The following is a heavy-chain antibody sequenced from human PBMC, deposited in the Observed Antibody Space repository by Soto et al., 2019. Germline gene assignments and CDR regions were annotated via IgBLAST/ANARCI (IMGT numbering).Heavy chain of an antibody. CDR1: GVSLNTRGVG. Sequence: QITLKESGPTLVKPTQTLTLTCTSSGVSLNTRGVGVGWIRQPPGKALEWLALIYWDDDKRYSPSLKSRLTITKDTSKNQVVLTMTNMDPVDTATYYCAHRQTYCGGDCYSGFDYWGQGTLVTVSS. CDR3: AHRQTYCGGDCYSGFDY. D-gene: IGHD2-21*02. J-gene: IGHJ4*02. CDR2: IYWDDDK. V-gene: IGHV2-5*02.